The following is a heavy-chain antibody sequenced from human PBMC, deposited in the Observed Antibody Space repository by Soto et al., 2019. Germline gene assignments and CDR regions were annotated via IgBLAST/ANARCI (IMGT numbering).Heavy chain of an antibody. CDR2: IKNKVDGGAA. J-gene: IGHJ4*02. CDR3: TTDPGDYQDF. D-gene: IGHD4-17*01. CDR1: GINFINAW. Sequence: EVQLVESGGDLVQPGGCLRLSCTVSGINFINAWMSWVRQVPGKGLERVGRIKNKVDGGAADYAAPVRGRFTISRDDSRNTLFLQMNSLETDDTAIYYCTTDPGDYQDFWGQGTLVTVSS. V-gene: IGHV3-15*01.